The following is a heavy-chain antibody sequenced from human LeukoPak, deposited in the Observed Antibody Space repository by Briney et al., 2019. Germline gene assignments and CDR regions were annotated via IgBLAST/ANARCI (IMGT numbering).Heavy chain of an antibody. CDR3: AGGSGYLITS. CDR1: GFIFRSYW. Sequence: HPGGSLRLSCAATGFIFRSYWMNWVRQAPGKGLEWLAIIKQDGSEKHYKGSVEGRFTISRDNAKNSLHLQMNSLRAEVTAVYYCAGGSGYLITSWGQGTLVTVSS. CDR2: IKQDGSEK. V-gene: IGHV3-7*01. J-gene: IGHJ5*02. D-gene: IGHD3-9*01.